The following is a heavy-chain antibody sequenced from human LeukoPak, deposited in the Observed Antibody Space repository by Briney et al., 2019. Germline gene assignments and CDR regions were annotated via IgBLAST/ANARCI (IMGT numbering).Heavy chain of an antibody. Sequence: PSETLFLTCTVSGASISSGDYSWAWIRQPPGKGLEWIGSIYYSGSTYYNPSLKSRVTISLDTSRNQFSLKLSSVIAADTAMYYCARDGRCHGSCLADNWGQGTMVTVSP. D-gene: IGHD2-15*01. CDR1: GASISSGDYS. V-gene: IGHV4-39*07. J-gene: IGHJ4*02. CDR2: IYYSGST. CDR3: ARDGRCHGSCLADN.